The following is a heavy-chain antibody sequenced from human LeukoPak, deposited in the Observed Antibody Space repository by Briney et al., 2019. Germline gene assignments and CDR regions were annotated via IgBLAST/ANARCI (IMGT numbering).Heavy chain of an antibody. D-gene: IGHD3-3*01. CDR1: GYSFTSYW. CDR2: IYPGDSDT. V-gene: IGHV5-51*01. CDR3: ARQAPFGDFWSGYFFDI. J-gene: IGHJ3*02. Sequence: GESLKISCKGSGYSFTSYWIGWVRQMPGKGLEWMGIIYPGDSDTRYSPSFQGQVTISDDKSISTAYLQWSSLKASDTAMYYCARQAPFGDFWSGYFFDIWGQGTMVTVSS.